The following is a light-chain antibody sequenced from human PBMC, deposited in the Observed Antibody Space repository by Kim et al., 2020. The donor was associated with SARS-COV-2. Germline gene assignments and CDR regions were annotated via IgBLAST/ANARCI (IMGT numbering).Light chain of an antibody. CDR1: SLRSYY. Sequence: SSELTQDPAVSVALGQTVRITCQGDSLRSYYATWYQQKPGQAPILVIYSKNNRPSGIPDRFSGSSSGNTASLTITGTQAGDEADYYCNSRDSNNNVLFGGGTRLIVL. V-gene: IGLV3-19*01. CDR2: SKN. CDR3: NSRDSNNNVL. J-gene: IGLJ2*01.